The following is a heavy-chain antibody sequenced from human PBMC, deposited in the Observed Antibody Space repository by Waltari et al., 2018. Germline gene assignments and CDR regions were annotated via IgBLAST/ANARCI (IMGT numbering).Heavy chain of an antibody. CDR1: EFTFSTYA. J-gene: IGHJ6*02. CDR2: ISYNARNK. D-gene: IGHD3-22*01. Sequence: QMQVVESGGGVVQPGRSLRLSCAASEFTFSTYAMHWVRQAPGKGVEWVAVISYNARNKDYEDSVKGRFTISRDNSKKTLDLQMSSLRPEDTAVYYCARDYCDRTNCHGMDVWGQGTTVTVSS. CDR3: ARDYCDRTNCHGMDV. V-gene: IGHV3-30*04.